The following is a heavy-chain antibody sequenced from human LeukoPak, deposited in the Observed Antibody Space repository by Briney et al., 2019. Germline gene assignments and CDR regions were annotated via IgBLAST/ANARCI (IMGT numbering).Heavy chain of an antibody. CDR2: IYTSGST. J-gene: IGHJ3*02. V-gene: IGHV4-4*07. CDR1: GGSFSGYY. D-gene: IGHD6-13*01. Sequence: SETLSLTCAVYGGSFSGYYWSWIRQPPGKGLEWIGRIYTSGSTNYNPSLKSRVTMSVDTSKNQFSLKLSSVTAADTAVYYCARDQGYSSSWYGNDAFDIWGQGTMVTVSS. CDR3: ARDQGYSSSWYGNDAFDI.